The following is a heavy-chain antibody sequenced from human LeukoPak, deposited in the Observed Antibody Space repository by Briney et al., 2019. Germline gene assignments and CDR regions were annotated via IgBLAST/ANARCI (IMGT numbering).Heavy chain of an antibody. CDR1: GYSISSGYY. CDR2: IYHSGST. V-gene: IGHV4-38-2*02. D-gene: IGHD2-15*01. Sequence: PSETLSLTCSFSGYSISSGYYWGWIRQPPGQGLEWIGNIYHSGSTYYNPSLKSRVTISVDTSKNQFSLKLSSVTAADTAVYYCARDLSLYCSGGSCYRNWFDPWGQGTLVTVSS. CDR3: ARDLSLYCSGGSCYRNWFDP. J-gene: IGHJ5*02.